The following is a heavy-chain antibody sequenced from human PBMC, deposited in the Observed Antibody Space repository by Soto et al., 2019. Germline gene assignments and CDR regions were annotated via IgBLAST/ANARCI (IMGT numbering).Heavy chain of an antibody. Sequence: GGSLRLSCAASGFTFDDYAMHWVRQAPGKGLEWVSGISWNSGSIGYADSVKGRFTISRDNAKNSLYLQMNSLRAEDTALYYCAKGGHYDYIWGSYPASPVYFDYWGQGTLVTVSS. CDR1: GFTFDDYA. D-gene: IGHD3-16*02. CDR2: ISWNSGSI. J-gene: IGHJ4*02. V-gene: IGHV3-9*01. CDR3: AKGGHYDYIWGSYPASPVYFDY.